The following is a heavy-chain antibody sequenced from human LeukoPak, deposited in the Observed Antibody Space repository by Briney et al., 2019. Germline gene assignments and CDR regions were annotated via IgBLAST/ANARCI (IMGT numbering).Heavy chain of an antibody. J-gene: IGHJ4*02. D-gene: IGHD3-9*01. CDR1: GFTFSEHY. CDR3: AKGGGPLLRNFDWLFEN. CDR2: IRKKTNGYTT. V-gene: IGHV3-72*01. Sequence: GGSLRLSCVASGFTFSEHYMDWVRQSPGQGLEWVGRIRKKTNGYTTEYAASVRGRFTISRDDSRNSLYLQMNSLRTEDTAVYYCAKGGGPLLRNFDWLFENWGQGTLVTVSS.